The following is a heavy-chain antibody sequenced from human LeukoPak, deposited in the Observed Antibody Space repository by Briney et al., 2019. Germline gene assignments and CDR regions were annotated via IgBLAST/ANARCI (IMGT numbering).Heavy chain of an antibody. CDR1: GYTFTGYY. V-gene: IGHV1-18*04. J-gene: IGHJ6*03. CDR3: ARDSIRSTSRTSGPYYYYYMDV. CDR2: INPNSGNT. Sequence: GASVKVSCKASGYTFTGYYMHWVRQAPGQGLEWMGWINPNSGNTNYAQKLQGRVTMTTDTSTSTAYMELRSLRSDDTAVYCCARDSIRSTSRTSGPYYYYYMDVWGKGTTVTVSS. D-gene: IGHD2-2*01.